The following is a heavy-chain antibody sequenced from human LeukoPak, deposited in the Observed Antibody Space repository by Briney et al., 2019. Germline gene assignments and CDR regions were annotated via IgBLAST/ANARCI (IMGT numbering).Heavy chain of an antibody. V-gene: IGHV1-46*03. Sequence: GASVKVSCKASGYTFINYYMHWVRQAPGQGLEWMGIINPSGGTTSYAQNFQGRVTMTRDTSTSTVYMELSSLRSEDTAVYYCTRLPDIVATIEGGRDYWGQGTLVTVSS. D-gene: IGHD5-12*01. CDR1: GYTFINYY. CDR2: INPSGGTT. CDR3: TRLPDIVATIEGGRDY. J-gene: IGHJ4*02.